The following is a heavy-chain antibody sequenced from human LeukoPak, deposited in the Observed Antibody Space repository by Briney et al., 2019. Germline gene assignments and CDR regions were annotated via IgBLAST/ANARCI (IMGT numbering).Heavy chain of an antibody. D-gene: IGHD1-20*01. J-gene: IGHJ4*02. Sequence: GASVKVSCKASGGTFSSYAISWVRQAPGQGLEWMGGIIPIFGTANYAQKLQGRVTMTTDTSTSTAYMELRSLRSDDTAVYYCARCSGITGTTIDYWGQGTLVTVSS. V-gene: IGHV1-69*05. CDR1: GGTFSSYA. CDR3: ARCSGITGTTIDY. CDR2: IIPIFGTA.